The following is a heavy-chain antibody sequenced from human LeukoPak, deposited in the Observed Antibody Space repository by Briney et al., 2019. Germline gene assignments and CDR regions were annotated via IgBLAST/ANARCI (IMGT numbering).Heavy chain of an antibody. V-gene: IGHV4-39*01. CDR1: GDSISRSDSY. CDR3: ARRRYYDGSGYLE. CDR2: IYYSGRT. J-gene: IGHJ1*01. D-gene: IGHD3-22*01. Sequence: SETLSLTCSVSGDSISRSDSYWDWIRQPPGKGLQWIGTIYYSGRTYYSPSLKSRVTMSVDTSNNQFSLNLRSVTAANTAVYYCARRRYYDGSGYLEWGQGTLLSVSS.